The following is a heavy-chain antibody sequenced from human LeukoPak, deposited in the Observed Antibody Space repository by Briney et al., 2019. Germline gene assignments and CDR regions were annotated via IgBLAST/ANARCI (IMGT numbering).Heavy chain of an antibody. CDR1: GGSISSSSYY. CDR2: IYYSGST. J-gene: IGHJ5*02. Sequence: PSETLSLTCTVSGGSISSSSYYWGWIRQPPGKGLEWIESIYYSGSTYYNPSLKSRVTISVDTSKNQFSLKLSSVTAADTAVYYCARRARYDFWSGKSFDPWGQGTLVTVSS. V-gene: IGHV4-39*01. D-gene: IGHD3-3*01. CDR3: ARRARYDFWSGKSFDP.